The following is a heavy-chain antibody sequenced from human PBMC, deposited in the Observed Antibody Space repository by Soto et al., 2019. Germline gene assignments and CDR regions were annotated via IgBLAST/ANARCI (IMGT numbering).Heavy chain of an antibody. CDR3: ARGQCXSTSCYPYYYYYYGMDV. CDR1: GGSISSGGYY. Sequence: PSETLSLTCTVSGGSISSGGYYWSWIRQHPGKGLEWIGYIYYSGSTYYNPSLKSRVTISVDTSKNQFSLKLSSVTAADTAVYYCARGQCXSTSCYPYYYYYYGMDVWGQGTTVTVSS. CDR2: IYYSGST. D-gene: IGHD2-2*01. V-gene: IGHV4-31*03. J-gene: IGHJ6*02.